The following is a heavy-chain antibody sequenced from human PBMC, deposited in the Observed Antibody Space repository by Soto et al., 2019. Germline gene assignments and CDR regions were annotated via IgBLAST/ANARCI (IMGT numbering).Heavy chain of an antibody. Sequence: EASVKVSCKASGYTFTSYGISWVRQAPGQGLEWMGWISAYNGNTNYAQKLQGRVTMTTDTSTSTAYMELRSLRSDDTAVYYCARDRGSIIYDFWSGYYRAGPDAFDIWGQGTMVTVSS. J-gene: IGHJ3*02. CDR2: ISAYNGNT. CDR1: GYTFTSYG. D-gene: IGHD3-3*01. V-gene: IGHV1-18*01. CDR3: ARDRGSIIYDFWSGYYRAGPDAFDI.